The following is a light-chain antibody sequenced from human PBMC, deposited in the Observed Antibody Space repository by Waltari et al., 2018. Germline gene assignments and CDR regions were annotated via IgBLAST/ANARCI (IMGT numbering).Light chain of an antibody. V-gene: IGLV2-23*02. CDR1: SSDVGSYNY. Sequence: QSALTQPASVSGSPGQSITISCTGTSSDVGSYNYVAWYQQRPGKAPKLLIYEVNKRPAGASNRVSGSKSGNTASLTISGLQAEDEADYHCCSYAGSSTFVVFGGGTKVTVL. J-gene: IGLJ3*02. CDR2: EVN. CDR3: CSYAGSSTFVV.